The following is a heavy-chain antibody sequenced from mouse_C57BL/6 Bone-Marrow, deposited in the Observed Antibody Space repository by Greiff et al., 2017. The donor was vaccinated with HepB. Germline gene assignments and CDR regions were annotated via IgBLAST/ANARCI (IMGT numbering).Heavy chain of an antibody. CDR3: ARVGYAYFDY. CDR2: IYPGSGST. CDR1: GYTFTSYC. J-gene: IGHJ2*01. Sequence: QVQLQQPGAELVKPGASVKMSCKASGYTFTSYCITWVKQRPGQGLDWIVNIYPGSGSTNSNQKFKSKATLTVDTSSSTAYMQLSSLTSEDAAVYYCARVGYAYFDYWGQGTTLTVSS. V-gene: IGHV1-55*01. D-gene: IGHD2-2*01.